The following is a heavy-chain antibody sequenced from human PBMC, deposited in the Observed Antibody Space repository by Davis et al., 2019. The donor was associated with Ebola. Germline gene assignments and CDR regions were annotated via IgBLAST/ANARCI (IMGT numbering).Heavy chain of an antibody. J-gene: IGHJ5*01. CDR1: GYTFTAYW. D-gene: IGHD2-21*01. Sequence: ASVPVSCMASGYTFTAYWIHWVRQAPGQGLAWLGIMNPYQHSGTSAQEFEGRLIMTRDTSTNTAYMELGSLTSEDTAVYYCARAPGCGGDRCDGRNWLDSWGQGTLVTVSS. V-gene: IGHV1-46*01. CDR2: MNPYQHSG. CDR3: ARAPGCGGDRCDGRNWLDS.